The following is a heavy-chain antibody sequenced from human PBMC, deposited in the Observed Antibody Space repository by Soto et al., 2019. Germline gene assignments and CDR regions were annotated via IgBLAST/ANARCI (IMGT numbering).Heavy chain of an antibody. D-gene: IGHD4-17*01. V-gene: IGHV4-39*01. J-gene: IGHJ3*02. Sequence: PSETLSLTCTVSGGSISSSSYYWGWIRQPPGKGLEWIGSIYYSGSTYYNPSLKSRVTISVDKSKNQFSLKLSSVTAADTAVYYCARAGPRFRYYGDYHDAFDIWGQGTMVTVSS. CDR3: ARAGPRFRYYGDYHDAFDI. CDR2: IYYSGST. CDR1: GGSISSSSYY.